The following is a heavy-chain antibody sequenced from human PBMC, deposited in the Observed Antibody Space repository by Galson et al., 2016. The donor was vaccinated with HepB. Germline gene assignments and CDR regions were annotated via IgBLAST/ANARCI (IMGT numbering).Heavy chain of an antibody. CDR2: AHYSGRT. D-gene: IGHD4-17*01. V-gene: IGHV4-39*01. J-gene: IGHJ5*02. Sequence: ETLSLTCTVSGGSISSSTNYWGWIRQPPGKGLEWIGIAHYSGRTYYNSSLKSRVTISADTSKSQFSLKLGSVTAADTAVYYCARTSDYGDYSQQLVFDPWGQGTLVTVSS. CDR3: ARTSDYGDYSQQLVFDP. CDR1: GGSISSSTNY.